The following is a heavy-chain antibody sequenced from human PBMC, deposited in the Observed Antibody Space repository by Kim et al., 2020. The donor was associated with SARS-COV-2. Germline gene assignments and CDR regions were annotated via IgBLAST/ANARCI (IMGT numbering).Heavy chain of an antibody. Sequence: DSVKGRFTTSRDNAKNSLYLQMNSLRAEDTAVYYCARDPLAVAEDNWFDPWGQGTLVTVSS. D-gene: IGHD6-19*01. J-gene: IGHJ5*02. V-gene: IGHV3-21*01. CDR3: ARDPLAVAEDNWFDP.